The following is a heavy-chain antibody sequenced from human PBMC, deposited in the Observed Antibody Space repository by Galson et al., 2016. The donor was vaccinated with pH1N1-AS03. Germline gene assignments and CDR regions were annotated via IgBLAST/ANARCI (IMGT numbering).Heavy chain of an antibody. V-gene: IGHV4-39*01. J-gene: IGHJ3*01. Sequence: ETLSLTCPVSGASISTSNYFWGWIRQPPGKGLEWIGSIYFSGTTYYNPSLKSRVTISVDTSKNQFSLKLSSVTAAYPAVYYCARHVKYCSTACHTFDFWGQGTIVTVSS. CDR2: IYFSGTT. CDR1: GASISTSNYF. CDR3: ARHVKYCSTACHTFDF. D-gene: IGHD2-2*01.